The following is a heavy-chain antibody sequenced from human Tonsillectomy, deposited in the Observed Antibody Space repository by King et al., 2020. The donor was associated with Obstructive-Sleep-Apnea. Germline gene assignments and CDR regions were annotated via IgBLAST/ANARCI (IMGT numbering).Heavy chain of an antibody. CDR3: ARGPQTGDALDY. J-gene: IGHJ4*02. D-gene: IGHD7-27*01. Sequence: QLQESGPGLVKPSQTLSLTCSVSGGSISSGGYYWTWIRQHPGKGLEWIGYISYSGSTSYNPSLKSRLTISVDTSENQFSLKLSSVTAADTAVYYCARGPQTGDALDYWGQGTLVTVSS. CDR1: GGSISSGGYY. V-gene: IGHV4-31*03. CDR2: ISYSGST.